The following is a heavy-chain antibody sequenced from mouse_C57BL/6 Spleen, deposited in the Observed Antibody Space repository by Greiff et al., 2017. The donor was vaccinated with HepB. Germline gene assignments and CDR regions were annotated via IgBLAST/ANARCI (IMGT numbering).Heavy chain of an antibody. V-gene: IGHV5-12*01. Sequence: EVHLVESGGGLVQPGGSLKLSCAASGFTFSDYYMYWVRQTPEKRLEWVAYISNGGGSTYYPDTVKGRFTISRDNAKNTLYLQMSRLKSEDTAMYYCARGYYGSRYWYFDVWGTGTTVTVSS. CDR2: ISNGGGST. J-gene: IGHJ1*03. D-gene: IGHD1-1*01. CDR1: GFTFSDYY. CDR3: ARGYYGSRYWYFDV.